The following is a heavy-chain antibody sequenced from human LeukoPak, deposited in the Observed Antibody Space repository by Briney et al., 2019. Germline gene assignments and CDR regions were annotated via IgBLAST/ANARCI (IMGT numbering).Heavy chain of an antibody. J-gene: IGHJ4*02. Sequence: SQTLSLTCAIAGDNVSRDRTAWNWIRQSPSRGLEWLGRTYYRSNWYSDYAASVKSRISINADPSKNQFSLQLNSVTPEDAAVYCCAGDSGLIVRGIITRAFDSWGQGTLVTVSS. V-gene: IGHV6-1*01. CDR3: AGDSGLIVRGIITRAFDS. CDR2: TYYRSNWYS. CDR1: GDNVSRDRTA. D-gene: IGHD3-10*01.